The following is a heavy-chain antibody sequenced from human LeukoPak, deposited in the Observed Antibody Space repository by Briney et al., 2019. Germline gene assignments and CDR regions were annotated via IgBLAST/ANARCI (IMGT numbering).Heavy chain of an antibody. D-gene: IGHD3-10*01. CDR1: GYSISSGYY. CDR3: ARPQKGSALRGFDP. Sequence: SETLSLTCAVSGYSISSGYYWGWIRQPPGKGLEWIGSIYHSGSTYYNPSLKSRVTISVDTSKNQFSLKLSSVTAADTAVYYCARPQKGSALRGFDPWGQGTLVTVSS. V-gene: IGHV4-38-2*01. J-gene: IGHJ5*02. CDR2: IYHSGST.